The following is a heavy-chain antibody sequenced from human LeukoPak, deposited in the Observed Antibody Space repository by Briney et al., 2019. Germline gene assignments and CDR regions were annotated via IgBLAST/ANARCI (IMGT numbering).Heavy chain of an antibody. CDR1: GGSISSSSYY. V-gene: IGHV4-39*01. J-gene: IGHJ4*02. CDR3: ARHGSSGWYYGTPLFDY. D-gene: IGHD6-19*01. Sequence: SETLSLTCTVSGGSISSSSYYWGWIRQPPGKGLEWIGSIYYSGSTYYNPSLKSRVTISVDTSKNQFSLKLSSVTAADTAVYYCARHGSSGWYYGTPLFDYWGQGTLVTVSS. CDR2: IYYSGST.